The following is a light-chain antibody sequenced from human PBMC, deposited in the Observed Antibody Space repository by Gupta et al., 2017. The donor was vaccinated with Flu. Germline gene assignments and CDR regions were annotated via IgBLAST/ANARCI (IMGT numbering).Light chain of an antibody. CDR3: AAWDDSLSGRV. V-gene: IGLV1-47*01. Sequence: QSVLTQPPSASGTPGHTLTISCSGSSSNIGSNYVYWYQQLPGTAPKLLIYRNNQRPSGVPDRFSGSKSGTSASLAISGLRSEDEADYYCAAWDDSLSGRVFGGGTKLTVL. CDR1: SSNIGSNY. J-gene: IGLJ3*02. CDR2: RNN.